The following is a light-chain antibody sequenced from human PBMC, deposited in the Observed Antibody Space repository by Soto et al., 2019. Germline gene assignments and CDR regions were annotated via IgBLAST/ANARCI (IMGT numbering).Light chain of an antibody. V-gene: IGKV3-20*01. CDR2: GAS. J-gene: IGKJ1*01. Sequence: DMVLPQYTGTLSLSPGERATLSCRASQRVSKNYLAWYQQKPGQAPRLLISGASNRATGIPDRFSGSGSGTDLTLTIIRLEPEDDAVYYCPQYGSSGTFGQGAQVEIK. CDR1: QRVSKNY. CDR3: PQYGSSGT.